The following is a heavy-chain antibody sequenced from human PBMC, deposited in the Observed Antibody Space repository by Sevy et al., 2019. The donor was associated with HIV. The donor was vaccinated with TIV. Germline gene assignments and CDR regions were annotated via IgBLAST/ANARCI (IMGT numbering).Heavy chain of an antibody. CDR2: ISDGGGTT. CDR1: RFTFRNYV. Sequence: GGSLRLSCAASRFTFRNYVMNWVRQPPGKGLEWVSVISDGGGTTYYADSVKGRFTISRDDSKSTLYLQMNSLRVEDTAVYFYAKRVAGALAALDIWGQGTMVTVSS. D-gene: IGHD3-10*01. V-gene: IGHV3-23*01. CDR3: AKRVAGALAALDI. J-gene: IGHJ3*02.